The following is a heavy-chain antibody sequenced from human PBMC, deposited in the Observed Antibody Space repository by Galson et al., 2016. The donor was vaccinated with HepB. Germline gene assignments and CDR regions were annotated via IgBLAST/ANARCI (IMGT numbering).Heavy chain of an antibody. D-gene: IGHD7-27*01. CDR3: ARMDVTGSFFDY. V-gene: IGHV4-30-2*01. J-gene: IGHJ4*02. Sequence: TLSLTCAVSGASISSGGYSWSWIRQPPGKGLEWIGYIYHTGSTYYNPSLKSRVTISIHRSKNQFSLTVSSVTAADSAVYFCARMDVTGSFFDYWGQGTLVTVSS. CDR1: GASISSGGYS. CDR2: IYHTGST.